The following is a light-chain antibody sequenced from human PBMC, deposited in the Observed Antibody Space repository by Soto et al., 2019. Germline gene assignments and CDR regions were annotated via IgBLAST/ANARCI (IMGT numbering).Light chain of an antibody. J-gene: IGKJ1*01. CDR2: GGS. CDR3: QHYGNSPWT. Sequence: EIVLTQSPGTLSLSPGERATLSCRASQSVSSSYLAWYQQKPGQAPRLLIYGGSSRATGIPDRFSGSGSGTDFSLTISRLEPEDFAVYYCQHYGNSPWTFGQGTKVDIK. CDR1: QSVSSSY. V-gene: IGKV3-20*01.